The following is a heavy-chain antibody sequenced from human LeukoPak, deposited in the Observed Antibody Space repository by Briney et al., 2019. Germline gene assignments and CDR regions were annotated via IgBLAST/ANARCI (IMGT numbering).Heavy chain of an antibody. CDR2: ISYSGNT. V-gene: IGHV4-59*08. CDR3: ARHFSGAAPGLV. CDR1: GGSISSFY. Sequence: PSETLSLTCTVSGGSISSFYWSWVRQPPGKGLEWIGYISYSGNTNYNPSLKSRVTISVDTPKNQFSLNLSSVTAADTAVYYCARHFSGAAPGLVWGQGTLVTVSS. D-gene: IGHD6-6*01. J-gene: IGHJ4*02.